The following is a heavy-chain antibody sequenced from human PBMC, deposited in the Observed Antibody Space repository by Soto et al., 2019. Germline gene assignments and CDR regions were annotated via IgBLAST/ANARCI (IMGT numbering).Heavy chain of an antibody. CDR1: VGSFSGYY. CDR2: INHSGST. J-gene: IGHJ6*03. CDR3: ARAFCSSNSRYVYYRMYV. V-gene: IGHV4-34*01. Sequence: SETLSRTCAVYVGSFSGYYWSCSRQPPGNGLEWIGEINHSGSTNHNPSLKSRVTISVDTSKHQFSLKLSSVTAAHTAMYYCARAFCSSNSRYVYYRMYVWRKGTTVTASS. D-gene: IGHD2-2*01.